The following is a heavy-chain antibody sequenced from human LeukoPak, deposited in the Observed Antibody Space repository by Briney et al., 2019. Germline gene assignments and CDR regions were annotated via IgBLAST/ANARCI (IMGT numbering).Heavy chain of an antibody. J-gene: IGHJ4*02. V-gene: IGHV3-21*01. CDR3: ARASAGTLDLLDY. CDR2: ISSSSSYI. CDR1: GFTFSSYT. D-gene: IGHD6-13*01. Sequence: GGSLRLSCAASGFTFSSYTMNWVRQAPGKGLEWVSSISSSSSYIYYADSVKGRFTISRDNAKNSLYLQMNSLRVEDTAVYYCARASAGTLDLLDYWGQGTLVTVSS.